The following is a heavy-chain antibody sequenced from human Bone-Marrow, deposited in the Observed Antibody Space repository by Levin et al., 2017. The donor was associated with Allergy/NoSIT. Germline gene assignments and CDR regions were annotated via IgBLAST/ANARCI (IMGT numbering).Heavy chain of an antibody. CDR3: ARDGGSVAGHDWYFDL. Sequence: SCAASGFTFSSYWMHWVRQAPGKGLVWVSRIKIDGSTTHYADSVKGRFTISRDNAKNTVYLQMNSLRADDTAVYYWARDGGSVAGHDWYFDLWGRGTLVTVSS. CDR2: IKIDGSTT. D-gene: IGHD3-16*01. CDR1: GFTFSSYW. V-gene: IGHV3-74*01. J-gene: IGHJ2*01.